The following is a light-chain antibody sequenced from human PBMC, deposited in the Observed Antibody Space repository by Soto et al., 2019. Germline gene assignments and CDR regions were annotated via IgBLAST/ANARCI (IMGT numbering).Light chain of an antibody. CDR1: SSNIGAGYD. J-gene: IGLJ3*02. Sequence: QSVLTQPPSVSGAPGQRVTISCTGSSSNIGAGYDVHWYQQLPGTAPKILIYSYNSRPSGVPERFSGSKSGTSASLAITGLQSEDDADYYCQAFDSSLSGWVFGGGTKLTVL. V-gene: IGLV1-40*01. CDR2: SYN. CDR3: QAFDSSLSGWV.